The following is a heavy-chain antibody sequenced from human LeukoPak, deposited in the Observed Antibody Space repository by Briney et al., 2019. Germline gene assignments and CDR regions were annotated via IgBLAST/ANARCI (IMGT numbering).Heavy chain of an antibody. CDR3: PRGSLGYCSSTSCSGISYAFDI. CDR2: IYYSGST. Sequence: PSETLSLTCSVSGGSISGGSYYWSWIRQPPGKGLEWIGYIYYSGSTNYNPSLKSRVTISVDTSKNQFSLKLSSLTAADTAVYYCPRGSLGYCSSTSCSGISYAFDIWGQGTMVTVSS. J-gene: IGHJ3*02. V-gene: IGHV4-61*01. CDR1: GGSISGGSYY. D-gene: IGHD2-2*01.